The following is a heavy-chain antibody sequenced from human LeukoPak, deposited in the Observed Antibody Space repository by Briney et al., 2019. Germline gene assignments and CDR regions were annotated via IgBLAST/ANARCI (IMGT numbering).Heavy chain of an antibody. D-gene: IGHD1-26*01. V-gene: IGHV3-30*02. Sequence: PGGSLRLSCAASGFTFSSYGMHWVRQAPGKGLEWVAFIRYDGSNKYYADSVKGRFTISRDNSKNTLYLQMNSLRAEDTAVYYCATIRPSYYVPLDIWGQGTMVTVSS. CDR2: IRYDGSNK. CDR3: ATIRPSYYVPLDI. J-gene: IGHJ3*02. CDR1: GFTFSSYG.